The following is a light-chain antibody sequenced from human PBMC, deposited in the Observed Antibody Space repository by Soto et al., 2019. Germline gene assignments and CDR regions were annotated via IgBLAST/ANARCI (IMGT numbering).Light chain of an antibody. CDR3: QQYNNWPS. Sequence: DIQMTQSPSSLSVSVGDSVAVTCRASENVNGHLAWYQQKPGKAPKLLIYEASILESGVPSRFSGSGFGTEFTLTINGLLPEDFVTYYCQQYNNWPSFGQGTKVDIK. J-gene: IGKJ1*01. V-gene: IGKV1-5*03. CDR1: ENVNGH. CDR2: EAS.